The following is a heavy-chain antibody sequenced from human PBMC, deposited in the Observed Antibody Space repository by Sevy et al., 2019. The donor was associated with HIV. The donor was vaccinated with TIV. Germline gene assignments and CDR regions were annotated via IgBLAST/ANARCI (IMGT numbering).Heavy chain of an antibody. CDR3: ARLYSPAYYDFWSGSYDAFDI. CDR1: GFTFSSYA. J-gene: IGHJ3*02. V-gene: IGHV3-30-3*01. CDR2: ISYDGSNK. D-gene: IGHD3-3*01. Sequence: GGSLRLSCAASGFTFSSYAMHWVRQAPGKGLEWVAVISYDGSNKYYEDSVKGRFTISRDNSKNTLYLQMNSLRAEDTAVYYCARLYSPAYYDFWSGSYDAFDIWGQGTMVTVSS.